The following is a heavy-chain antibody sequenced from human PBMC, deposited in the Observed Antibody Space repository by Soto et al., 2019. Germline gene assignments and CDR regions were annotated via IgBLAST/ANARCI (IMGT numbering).Heavy chain of an antibody. CDR2: IYSGGST. D-gene: IGHD6-13*01. CDR3: VRGPFYGSS. V-gene: IGHV3-66*01. CDR1: GFTVNNKY. J-gene: IGHJ4*02. Sequence: PGGSLRLSCAASGFTVNNKYMTWVRQAPGKGLEWVSVIYSGGSTYYADSVKGRFTISRDNSKNTLYLQMNSLRAEDAAVYYCVRGPFYGSSWGQGTLVTVSS.